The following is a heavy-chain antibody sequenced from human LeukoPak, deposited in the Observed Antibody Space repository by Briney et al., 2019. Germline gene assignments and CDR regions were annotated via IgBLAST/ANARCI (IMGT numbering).Heavy chain of an antibody. J-gene: IGHJ4*02. CDR2: IIPIFGAA. Sequence: SVKVSCNASRGTFSSYAISWVRQAPGQGLEWMGGIIPIFGAANYAQKFQGRVTITADKSTSTAYMELSSLRSEDTAVYYCARVGPYFDYWGQGTLVTVS. CDR3: ARVGPYFDY. V-gene: IGHV1-69*06. CDR1: RGTFSSYA.